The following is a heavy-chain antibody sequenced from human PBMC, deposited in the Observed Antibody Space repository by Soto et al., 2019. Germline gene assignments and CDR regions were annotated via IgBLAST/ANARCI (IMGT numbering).Heavy chain of an antibody. V-gene: IGHV3-74*01. Sequence: EAQLVESGGGLVQPGGSLRLSCAASGFNFSPYWMHWVRQTPGKGLVWVSRINAEGNTIYADSVKGRFTISRDNAKNRLYLQMPSLRAEDTAVYFCARGSNTAFDPWGQGTLVTVSS. D-gene: IGHD2-21*02. CDR1: GFNFSPYW. CDR2: INAEGNT. J-gene: IGHJ5*02. CDR3: ARGSNTAFDP.